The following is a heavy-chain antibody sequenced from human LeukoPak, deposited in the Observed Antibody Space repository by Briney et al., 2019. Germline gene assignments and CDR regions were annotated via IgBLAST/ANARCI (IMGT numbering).Heavy chain of an antibody. D-gene: IGHD1-26*01. CDR3: AREWNSGYEYYYMDV. CDR1: GFTFSSYA. J-gene: IGHJ6*03. Sequence: PGGSLRLSCAASGFTFSSYAMSWVRQAPGKGLEWVSAISGSGGSTYYADSVKGRFTISRDNSKNTLYLQMNSLRAEDTAVYYCAREWNSGYEYYYMDVWGKGTTVTVSS. CDR2: ISGSGGST. V-gene: IGHV3-23*01.